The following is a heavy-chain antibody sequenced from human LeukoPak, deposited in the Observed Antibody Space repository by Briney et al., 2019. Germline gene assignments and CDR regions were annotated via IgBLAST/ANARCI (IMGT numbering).Heavy chain of an antibody. D-gene: IGHD3-22*01. V-gene: IGHV1-69*04. CDR3: TREGVYSPDGSGYHRDAFDI. CDR2: IIPILGIA. J-gene: IGHJ3*02. Sequence: ASVKVSCKASGGTFSSYAISWVRQAPGQGLEWMGRIIPILGIANYAQKFQGRVTITADKSTNTAHMELSSLRSEDTAVYYCTREGVYSPDGSGYHRDAFDIWGQGTVVTVPS. CDR1: GGTFSSYA.